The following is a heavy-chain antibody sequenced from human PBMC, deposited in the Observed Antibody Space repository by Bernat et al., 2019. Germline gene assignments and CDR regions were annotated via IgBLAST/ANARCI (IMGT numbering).Heavy chain of an antibody. V-gene: IGHV3-30*18. CDR3: AKAYHDSSGYLDY. J-gene: IGHJ4*02. CDR2: ISYDGSNK. Sequence: QVQLVESGGGVVQPGRSLRLSCAASGFTFSSYGMHWVRQAPGKGLDWVAVISYDGSNKYYADSVKGRFTISRDNSKNTLYLQMNSLRAEDTAVYYCAKAYHDSSGYLDYWGQGTLVTVCS. D-gene: IGHD3-22*01. CDR1: GFTFSSYG.